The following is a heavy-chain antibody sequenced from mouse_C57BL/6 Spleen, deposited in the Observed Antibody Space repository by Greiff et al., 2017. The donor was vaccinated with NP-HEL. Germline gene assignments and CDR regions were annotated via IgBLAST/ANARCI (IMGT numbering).Heavy chain of an antibody. Sequence: ESGPGLVKPSQSLSLTCSVTGYSITSGYYWNWIRQFPGNKLEWMGYISYDGSNNYNPSLKNRISFTRDTSKNQFFLKLNSGTTEDTATDYCARDDYYGSSYGAMDYWGQGTSVTVSS. CDR3: ARDDYYGSSYGAMDY. D-gene: IGHD1-1*01. V-gene: IGHV3-6*01. CDR1: GYSITSGYY. J-gene: IGHJ4*01. CDR2: ISYDGSN.